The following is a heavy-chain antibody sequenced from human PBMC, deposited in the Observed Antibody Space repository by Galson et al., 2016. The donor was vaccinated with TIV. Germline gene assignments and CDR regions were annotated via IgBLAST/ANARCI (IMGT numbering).Heavy chain of an antibody. CDR1: GYKFTSYW. V-gene: IGHV5-51*01. Sequence: QSGAEVTKPGESLKISCKGSGYKFTSYWIAWVRQMPGKGLEWMGSIYPDDSDTRYSPSFQGQITISADKSITTAYLQWSSLKASDTAMYYCARMPSYMDVWGKGTTVTVSS. J-gene: IGHJ6*03. CDR3: ARMPSYMDV. D-gene: IGHD2-2*01. CDR2: IYPDDSDT.